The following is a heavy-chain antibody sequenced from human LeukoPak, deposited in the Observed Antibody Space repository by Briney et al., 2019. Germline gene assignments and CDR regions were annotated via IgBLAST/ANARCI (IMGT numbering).Heavy chain of an antibody. CDR3: ARVLAVAGTLDY. V-gene: IGHV4-4*02. CDR1: GGSISSSNW. CDR2: IYHSGST. Sequence: SGTLSLTCAVSGGSISSSNWWSWVRQPPGKGLEWIGEIYHSGSTYYNSSLKSRVTISVDRSKNQFSLKLSSVTAADTAVYYCARVLAVAGTLDYWGQGTLVTVSS. D-gene: IGHD6-19*01. J-gene: IGHJ4*02.